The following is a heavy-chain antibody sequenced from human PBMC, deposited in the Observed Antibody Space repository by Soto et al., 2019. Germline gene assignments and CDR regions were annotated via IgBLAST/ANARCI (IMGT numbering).Heavy chain of an antibody. D-gene: IGHD2-8*02. J-gene: IGHJ6*02. CDR3: ARRTGGLGTDYGMDV. CDR1: GASISSGGYV. CDR2: ISHRGNT. V-gene: IGHV4-31*03. Sequence: QVQLQESGPGLVKPSETLSLTCTVSGASISSGGYVWSWIRQHPGKGLEWIGYISHRGNTYYNPSRKSRVTISADTSRDQFSLNLSSVTSADTALYYCARRTGGLGTDYGMDVWGQGTTVTVSS.